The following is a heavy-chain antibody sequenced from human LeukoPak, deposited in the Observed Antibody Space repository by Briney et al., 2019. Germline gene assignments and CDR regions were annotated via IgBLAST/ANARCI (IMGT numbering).Heavy chain of an antibody. CDR1: GYSFTSHW. CDR2: IHPGDSNT. D-gene: IGHD3-10*02. J-gene: IGHJ5*02. V-gene: IGHV5-51*01. CDR3: ARLMFGELLYRDWFDP. Sequence: GESLKISCKGSGYSFTSHWIAWVRHMPGKGLEWMAIIHPGDSNTRYSPSLQGQVTISADKSISTAFLQWSSLKASDTAMYYCARLMFGELLYRDWFDPWGQGTLVTVSS.